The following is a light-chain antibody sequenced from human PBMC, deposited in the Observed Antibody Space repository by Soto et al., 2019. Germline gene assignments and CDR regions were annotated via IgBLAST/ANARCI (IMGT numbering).Light chain of an antibody. V-gene: IGLV2-14*01. Sequence: QSALTQPASVSGSPGQSITISCTGTSSDIGGYSFVSWYQQHPGKAPKLMIYEVSNRPSGVSNRFSGSKSDNTASLTISGLQAEDEANYYCASYTTSGILVFGGGTQLTVL. CDR3: ASYTTSGILV. CDR2: EVS. J-gene: IGLJ2*01. CDR1: SSDIGGYSF.